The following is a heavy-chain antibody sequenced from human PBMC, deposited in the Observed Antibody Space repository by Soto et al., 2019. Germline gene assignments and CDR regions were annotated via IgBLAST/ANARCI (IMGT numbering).Heavy chain of an antibody. CDR3: ARVATTGYGMDV. CDR2: IYYSGST. Sequence: SETLSLTCTVSGGSISSYYWSWIRQPPGKGLEWIGYIYYSGSTNYNPSLKSRVTISVDTSKNQFSLKLSSVTAADTAVYYCARVATTGYGMDVWGQGTTITSP. D-gene: IGHD1-1*01. V-gene: IGHV4-59*01. CDR1: GGSISSYY. J-gene: IGHJ6*02.